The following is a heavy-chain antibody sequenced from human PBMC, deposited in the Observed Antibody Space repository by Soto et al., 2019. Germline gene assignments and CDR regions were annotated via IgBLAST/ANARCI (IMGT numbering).Heavy chain of an antibody. V-gene: IGHV3-23*01. CDR2: ISGSGGST. Sequence: EVQLLDSGGGLVQPGGSLRLSCAASGFTFSNYAMNWVRQAPGKGLDWVSAISGSGGSTYYADSVKGRFTISRDNSKSTLYLQMSSLRAEDTAVYYCAKGPLGSGYYLDYWGQGTLVTVSS. J-gene: IGHJ4*02. D-gene: IGHD3-3*01. CDR3: AKGPLGSGYYLDY. CDR1: GFTFSNYA.